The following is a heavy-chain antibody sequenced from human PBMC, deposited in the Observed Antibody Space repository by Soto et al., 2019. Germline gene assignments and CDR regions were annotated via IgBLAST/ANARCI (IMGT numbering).Heavy chain of an antibody. CDR3: AREAINSSGYSRYFQH. V-gene: IGHV1-46*01. D-gene: IGHD3-22*01. CDR2: INPSGGST. Sequence: ASVKVSCKASGYTFTHYHVYWVRQAPGRGLEWLGMINPSGGSTTYAQNLQGRVAMTRDTSTNTVYMELSSLRSEDTAVYYCAREAINSSGYSRYFQHWGQGTLVTVSS. CDR1: GYTFTHYH. J-gene: IGHJ1*01.